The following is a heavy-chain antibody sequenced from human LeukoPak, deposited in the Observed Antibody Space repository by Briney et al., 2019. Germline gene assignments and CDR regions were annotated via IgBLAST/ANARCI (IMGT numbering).Heavy chain of an antibody. CDR2: ISGDSRAI. Sequence: PGGSLRLSCVASGFTFSNYGMSRVRQAPGKGLEWVSGISGDSRAIDYAAPVKGRFTISRDNSRNTLYVQMNSLRADDTAVYFCAKRLGAPRAFDYWGQGTLVTVSS. CDR1: GFTFSNYG. CDR3: AKRLGAPRAFDY. V-gene: IGHV3-23*01. D-gene: IGHD4/OR15-4a*01. J-gene: IGHJ4*02.